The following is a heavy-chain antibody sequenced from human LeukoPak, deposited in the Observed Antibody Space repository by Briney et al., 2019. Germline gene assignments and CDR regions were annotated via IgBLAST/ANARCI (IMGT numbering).Heavy chain of an antibody. CDR1: GGSISSYY. V-gene: IGHV4-59*01. D-gene: IGHD3-10*01. Sequence: PSETLSLTCTVSGGSISSYYWSWIRQPPGKGLEWIGYIYYSGSTNYNPSLKSRVTISVDTSKNQFSLKLSSVTAADTAVYYCAREAREGRYYFDYWGQGTLVTVSS. CDR3: AREAREGRYYFDY. J-gene: IGHJ4*02. CDR2: IYYSGST.